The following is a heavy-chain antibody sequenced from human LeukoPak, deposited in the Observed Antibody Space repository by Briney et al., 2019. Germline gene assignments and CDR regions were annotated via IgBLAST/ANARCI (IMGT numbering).Heavy chain of an antibody. V-gene: IGHV3-23*01. J-gene: IGHJ4*02. D-gene: IGHD3-10*01. CDR1: GFTFSSYA. Sequence: GGSLRLSCAASGFTFSSYAMSWVRQAPGKGLEWVSAISGSGGSTYYADSVKGRFTVSRDNSKNTLYLQMNSLRAEDTAVYYCAKGSSRGVLYFDYWGQGTLVTVSS. CDR3: AKGSSRGVLYFDY. CDR2: ISGSGGST.